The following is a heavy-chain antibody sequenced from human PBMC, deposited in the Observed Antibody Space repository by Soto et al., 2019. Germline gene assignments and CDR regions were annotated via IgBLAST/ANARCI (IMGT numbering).Heavy chain of an antibody. J-gene: IGHJ5*02. CDR2: VQLNAHT. Sequence: QVQLQESGPRLVKPSETLSLTCSVSGDSVSSGDHYWSWVRQSPGKALEWIGYVQLNAHTSYTPSVRGRVIISVDTTKNHFSLRLTSVTAADSGVYSCAREVGGWFGEDFYSWFDPWGQGTLVTVSS. D-gene: IGHD4-4*01. CDR1: GDSVSSGDHY. CDR3: AREVGGWFGEDFYSWFDP. V-gene: IGHV4-30-4*01.